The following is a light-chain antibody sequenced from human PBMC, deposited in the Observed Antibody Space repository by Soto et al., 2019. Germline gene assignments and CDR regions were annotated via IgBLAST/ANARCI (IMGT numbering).Light chain of an antibody. J-gene: IGKJ1*01. CDR3: QRYGSSPPT. Sequence: DMQMTQSPSTLSASVGDTVTVTCRASQSVSGWLAWYQQKPGEAPKLLIYGASALPRGVPSRFSGSGSGTKFTLTLSRLEPEDFAVYYCQRYGSSPPTFGQGTKVDIK. CDR2: GAS. CDR1: QSVSGW. V-gene: IGKV1-5*01.